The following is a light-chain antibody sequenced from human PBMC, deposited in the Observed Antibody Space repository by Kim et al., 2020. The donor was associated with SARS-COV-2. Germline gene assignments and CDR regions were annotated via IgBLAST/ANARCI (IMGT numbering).Light chain of an antibody. CDR1: QSVSSN. CDR2: GAS. CDR3: QQYNNWPPLVT. Sequence: EIVMTQSPATLSVSPGERATLSCRASQSVSSNLAWYQQKPGQAPRLLIYGASTRATGIPARFSSSGSGTEFTLTISSLQSEDFAVYYCQQYNNWPPLVTFGPGTKVDIK. V-gene: IGKV3-15*01. J-gene: IGKJ3*01.